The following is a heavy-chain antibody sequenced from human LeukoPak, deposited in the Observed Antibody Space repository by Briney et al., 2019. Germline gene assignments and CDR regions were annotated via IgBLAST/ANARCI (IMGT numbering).Heavy chain of an antibody. CDR3: ARVSDCSGGSCYFFDY. V-gene: IGHV3-48*01. CDR1: GFSFSTYS. D-gene: IGHD2-15*01. Sequence: GGSLRLSCAASGFSFSTYSMNWVRQAPGKGLEWVSYISSSSTTIYYADSVKGRFTISRDNAKNSLYLQMNSLRAEDTAVYYCARVSDCSGGSCYFFDYWGQGTLVTVSS. CDR2: ISSSSTTI. J-gene: IGHJ4*02.